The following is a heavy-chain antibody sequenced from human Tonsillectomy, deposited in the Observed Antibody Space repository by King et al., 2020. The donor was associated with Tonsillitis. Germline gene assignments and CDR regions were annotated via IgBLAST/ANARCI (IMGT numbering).Heavy chain of an antibody. D-gene: IGHD2/OR15-2a*01. Sequence: VQLVESGGGVVQPGRSLRLSCAASGFTFSSYGMHWVRQAPGKGLEWVAVISYDGSYKSYADSGKGRFTISRDNSKNTLYLQMNSLRAEDTAVYYCARFRIPGYYGMDVWGQGTRVTVSS. CDR3: ARFRIPGYYGMDV. CDR2: ISYDGSYK. CDR1: GFTFSSYG. J-gene: IGHJ6*02. V-gene: IGHV3-33*05.